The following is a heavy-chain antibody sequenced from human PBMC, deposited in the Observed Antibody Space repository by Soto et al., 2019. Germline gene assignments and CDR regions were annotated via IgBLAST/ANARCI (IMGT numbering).Heavy chain of an antibody. CDR1: GFTFSNSA. CDR3: ARVVAGY. Sequence: EVQLMESGGGLVQPGGSLRLSCAASGFTFSNSAVSWVRQAPGKGLEWVSVISGSGGSTHYIDSVKGRFTISRDNSRNTLYLQMNSLRVEDKAVYYCARVVAGYWGQGTLVTVSS. CDR2: ISGSGGST. J-gene: IGHJ4*02. D-gene: IGHD6-19*01. V-gene: IGHV3-23*01.